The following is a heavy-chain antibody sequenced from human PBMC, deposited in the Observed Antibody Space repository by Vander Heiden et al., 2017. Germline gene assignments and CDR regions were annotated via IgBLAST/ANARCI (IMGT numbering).Heavy chain of an antibody. Sequence: EVRLVESGGGLVQPGRSLTLSCTTSGFDFDDYSMHWVRQRPGEGLEWVASIRWNSAFIGYGDSVEGRFTISRDNGKNSLYLQMNSLRTEDTALYYCVKDRKGTYYYALDVWGQGTTVTVSS. V-gene: IGHV3-9*01. CDR2: IRWNSAFI. D-gene: IGHD3-10*01. CDR3: VKDRKGTYYYALDV. CDR1: GFDFDDYS. J-gene: IGHJ6*02.